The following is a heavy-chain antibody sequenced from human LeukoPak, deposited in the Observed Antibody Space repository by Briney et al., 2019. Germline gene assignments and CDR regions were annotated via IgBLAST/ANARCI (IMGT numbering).Heavy chain of an antibody. CDR3: ARDKSVAGPPSDY. V-gene: IGHV3-11*05. D-gene: IGHD6-19*01. CDR1: GFTFSEYY. J-gene: IGHJ4*02. CDR2: ISSTSGYT. Sequence: TGGSLRLSCAASGFTFSEYYISWIRQAPGKGLEWVSYISSTSGYTNYADSVKGRFTISRDNAKNSLYLQMNSLRAEDTAVYYCARDKSVAGPPSDYWGQGTLVTVSS.